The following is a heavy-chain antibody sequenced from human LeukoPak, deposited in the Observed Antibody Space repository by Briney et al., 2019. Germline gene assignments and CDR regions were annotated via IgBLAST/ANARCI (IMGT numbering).Heavy chain of an antibody. CDR3: ARWHVGTAMVSYFDY. V-gene: IGHV5-51*01. CDR2: IYPGDSDT. CDR1: GYSFTSYW. D-gene: IGHD5-18*01. Sequence: VESLKISCKGSGYSFTSYWIGWVRQMPGKGLEWMGVIYPGDSDTRYSPSFQGQVTISADKSISTAYLQWSSLKASDTAMYYCARWHVGTAMVSYFDYWGQGTLVTVSS. J-gene: IGHJ4*02.